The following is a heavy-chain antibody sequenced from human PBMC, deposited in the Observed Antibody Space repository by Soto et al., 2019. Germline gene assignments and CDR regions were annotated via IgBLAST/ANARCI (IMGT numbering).Heavy chain of an antibody. CDR3: ARAVIVPVEGSGSYYNANYYYYGMDV. Sequence: ASVKFSCKASGGTFSSYAISWVRQAPGQGLEWMGGIIPIFGTANYAQKFQGRVTITADKSTSTAYMELSSLRSEDTAVYYCARAVIVPVEGSGSYYNANYYYYGMDVWGQGTTVTVSS. CDR2: IIPIFGTA. J-gene: IGHJ6*02. D-gene: IGHD3-10*01. CDR1: GGTFSSYA. V-gene: IGHV1-69*06.